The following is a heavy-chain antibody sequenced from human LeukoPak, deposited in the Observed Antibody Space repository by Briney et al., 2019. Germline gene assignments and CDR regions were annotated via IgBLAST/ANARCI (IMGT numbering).Heavy chain of an antibody. J-gene: IGHJ4*02. CDR2: IYPGDSDT. CDR3: ARRGYNYGYYFDY. V-gene: IGHV5-51*01. Sequence: GESLKISCKGSEYSFTSYWIGWVRQIPGKGLEWMGIIYPGDSDTRYSPSFQGQVTISADKSISTAYLQWSSLKASDTAMCYCARRGYNYGYYFDYWGQGTLVTVSA. CDR1: EYSFTSYW. D-gene: IGHD5-18*01.